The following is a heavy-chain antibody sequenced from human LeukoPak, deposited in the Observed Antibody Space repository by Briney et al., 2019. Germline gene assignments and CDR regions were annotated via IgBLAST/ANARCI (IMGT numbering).Heavy chain of an antibody. CDR2: ISAYNGNT. Sequence: GASVKDSCKASGYTFTSYGINWVRQAPGQGLEWMRWISAYNGNTNYAQKLQGRVTMTTDTSTSTAYMELRSLRSDDTAVYYCARGGLGFEFYFLTTVSQGDYWGQGTLVTVSS. CDR3: ARGGLGFEFYFLTTVSQGDY. J-gene: IGHJ4*02. D-gene: IGHD4-17*01. V-gene: IGHV1-18*01. CDR1: GYTFTSYG.